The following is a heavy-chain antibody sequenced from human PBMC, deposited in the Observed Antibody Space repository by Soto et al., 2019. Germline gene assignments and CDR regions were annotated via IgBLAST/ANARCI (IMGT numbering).Heavy chain of an antibody. Sequence: ASVKVSCKASGYTFTGYYMHWVRQAPGQGLEWMGWINPNSGGTNYAQKFQGWVTMTRDTSISTAYMELSRLRSDDTAVYYCARDRRVAARPHGMDVWGQGTTVTVSS. D-gene: IGHD6-6*01. V-gene: IGHV1-2*04. J-gene: IGHJ6*02. CDR3: ARDRRVAARPHGMDV. CDR1: GYTFTGYY. CDR2: INPNSGGT.